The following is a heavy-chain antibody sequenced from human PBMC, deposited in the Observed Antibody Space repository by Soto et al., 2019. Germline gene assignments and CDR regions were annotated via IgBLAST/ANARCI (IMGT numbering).Heavy chain of an antibody. CDR1: GFTFSNAW. J-gene: IGHJ3*02. CDR2: IKSKTDGGTT. Sequence: GGSLRLSCAASGFTFSNAWMSWVRQAPGKGLEWVGRIKSKTDGGTTDYAAPVKGRFTISRDDSKNTLYLQMNSLKTAATALYYCTTLDLADRVFAFDIWGQGTMVTVSS. CDR3: TTLDLADRVFAFDI. D-gene: IGHD3-10*01. V-gene: IGHV3-15*01.